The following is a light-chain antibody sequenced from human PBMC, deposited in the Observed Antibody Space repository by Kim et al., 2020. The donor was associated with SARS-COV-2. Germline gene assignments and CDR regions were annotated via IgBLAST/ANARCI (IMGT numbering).Light chain of an antibody. J-gene: IGKJ3*01. Sequence: SVGDRVTITCRASQSIDSYLNWYQQKPGKAPNLLIYAASTLQRGVPSRFSGSASGTEFTLTISSLQPEDFVTYYCQQSYSTPFTFGPGTKVDIK. CDR1: QSIDSY. CDR3: QQSYSTPFT. V-gene: IGKV1-39*01. CDR2: AAS.